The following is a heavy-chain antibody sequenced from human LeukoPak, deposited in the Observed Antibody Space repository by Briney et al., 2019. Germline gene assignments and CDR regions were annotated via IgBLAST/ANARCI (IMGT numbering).Heavy chain of an antibody. CDR2: ISSSGRTI. D-gene: IGHD4-11*01. V-gene: IGHV3-48*03. CDR3: VRETTGVHFFDY. J-gene: IGHJ4*02. Sequence: GGSLRLSCAASGFTFSLYEMNCVRQAPGKGLEWLSYISSSGRTIYYADSVKGRFTISRDNAKNSLFLHMNSLRVEDTAVYYCVRETTGVHFFDYWGQGILVTGSS. CDR1: GFTFSLYE.